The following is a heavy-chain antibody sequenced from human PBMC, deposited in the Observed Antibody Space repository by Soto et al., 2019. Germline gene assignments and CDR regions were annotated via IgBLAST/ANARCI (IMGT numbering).Heavy chain of an antibody. CDR2: ISSSGSTI. D-gene: IGHD3-16*02. Sequence: QVQLVESGGGLVKPGGSLRLSCAASGFTFSDYYMNWIRQAPGKGLEWVSYISSSGSTIYYADSVKGRCTISRDNAKNSLYLQMNSLRAEDTAVYYCARGPYDYVWGSNPPHFDYWGQVTLVTVSS. J-gene: IGHJ4*02. CDR1: GFTFSDYY. CDR3: ARGPYDYVWGSNPPHFDY. V-gene: IGHV3-11*01.